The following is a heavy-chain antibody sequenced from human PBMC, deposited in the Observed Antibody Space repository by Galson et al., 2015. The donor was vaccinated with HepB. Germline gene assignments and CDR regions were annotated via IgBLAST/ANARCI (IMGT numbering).Heavy chain of an antibody. CDR1: GFMFSGHW. Sequence: SLRLSCAASGFMFSGHWMNWVRQAPGKGLEWVANIKEDGSIKYYVDSVTGRFTISRDNARNTLYLQMDSLRPEDTAVYFCAREGDTYRSGRYGSWGQGTLVTVSS. CDR2: IKEDGSIK. V-gene: IGHV3-7*01. CDR3: AREGDTYRSGRYGS. D-gene: IGHD6-13*01. J-gene: IGHJ4*02.